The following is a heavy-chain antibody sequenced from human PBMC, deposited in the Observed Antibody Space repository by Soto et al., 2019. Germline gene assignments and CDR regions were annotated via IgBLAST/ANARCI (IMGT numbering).Heavy chain of an antibody. CDR3: ARLIGNSWLDS. D-gene: IGHD2-8*01. CDR1: GDSVSTNSAT. V-gene: IGHV6-1*01. CDR2: THYRSKWEY. J-gene: IGHJ5*01. Sequence: PSQTLSLTCAISGDSVSTNSATWDWIRQSPSRGLEWLGRTHYRSKWEYDYAASVKGRIKINPDTSKNQVSLHLDSVTPDDTAVYYCARLIGNSWLDSWGQGTLVTVSS.